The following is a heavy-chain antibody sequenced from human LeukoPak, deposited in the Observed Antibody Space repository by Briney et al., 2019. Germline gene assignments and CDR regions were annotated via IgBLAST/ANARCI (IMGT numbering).Heavy chain of an antibody. Sequence: SETLSLTCAVYSGSFSGYYWSWIRQPPGKGLEWIGEINHSGSTNYNPSLKSRVTISVDTSKNQFSLKLSSVTAADTAVYYCARGGTRSYYYYYGMDVWGQGTTVTVSS. J-gene: IGHJ6*02. CDR3: ARGGTRSYYYYYGMDV. CDR2: INHSGST. CDR1: SGSFSGYY. D-gene: IGHD2-2*01. V-gene: IGHV4-34*01.